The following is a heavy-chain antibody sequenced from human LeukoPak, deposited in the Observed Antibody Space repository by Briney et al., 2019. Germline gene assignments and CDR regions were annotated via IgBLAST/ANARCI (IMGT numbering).Heavy chain of an antibody. J-gene: IGHJ3*02. Sequence: ASVKVSCKASGYTFTSYGIRWVRQAPGQGLEWMGWISAYNGNTNYAQKLQGRVTMTTDTSTSTAYMELRSLRSDDTAVYYCARPVAGQDAFDIWGQGTMVTVSS. CDR2: ISAYNGNT. CDR3: ARPVAGQDAFDI. CDR1: GYTFTSYG. V-gene: IGHV1-18*01. D-gene: IGHD6-19*01.